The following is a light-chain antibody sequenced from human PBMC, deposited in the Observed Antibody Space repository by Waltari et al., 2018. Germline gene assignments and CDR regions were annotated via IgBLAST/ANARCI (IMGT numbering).Light chain of an antibody. CDR2: KVS. J-gene: IGKJ2*01. V-gene: IGKV2-30*01. CDR3: MQATHWPYT. Sequence: DAVMTQSPLSLPVTLGQPASISCRSSQSLVFSDGNIYLNWFQQRAGQSPRRLIYKVSNRDSGVPDRFSGSGSGTDFTLKISRVEAEDVGGVYYCMQATHWPYTFGQGTKLEIK. CDR1: QSLVFSDGNIY.